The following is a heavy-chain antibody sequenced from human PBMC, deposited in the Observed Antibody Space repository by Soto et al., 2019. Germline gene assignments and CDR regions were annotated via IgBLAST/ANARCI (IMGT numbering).Heavy chain of an antibody. D-gene: IGHD6-13*01. V-gene: IGHV3-21*01. J-gene: IGHJ6*02. CDR1: GFRLSSHS. CDR3: ARGESSSSWYVYYYGMDV. CDR2: ISSSSSYI. Sequence: GILRTPLAVAGFRLSSHSMNWVRQAPGKGLELVSSISSSSSYIYYADSVKGRFTISRDNAKNSLYLQMNSLRDEDTAVYYCARGESSSSWYVYYYGMDVWGRGTTVT.